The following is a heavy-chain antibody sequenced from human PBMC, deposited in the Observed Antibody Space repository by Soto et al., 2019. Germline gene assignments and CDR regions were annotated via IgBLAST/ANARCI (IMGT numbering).Heavy chain of an antibody. CDR2: IIPIFGTA. CDR3: AGWLNWNYGVSDY. CDR1: GGTFSSYA. J-gene: IGHJ4*02. D-gene: IGHD1-7*01. Sequence: QVQLVQSGAEVKKPGSSVKVSCKASGGTFSSYAISWVRQAPGQGLEWMGGIIPIFGTANYAQKFQGRVTXTXDXXTSTAYVELSSLRSEDTAVYYCAGWLNWNYGVSDYWGQGTLVTVSS. V-gene: IGHV1-69*05.